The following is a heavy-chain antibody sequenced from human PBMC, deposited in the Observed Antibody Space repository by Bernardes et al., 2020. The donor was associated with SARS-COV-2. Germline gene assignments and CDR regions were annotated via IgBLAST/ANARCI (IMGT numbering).Heavy chain of an antibody. CDR1: GFTFNYYT. D-gene: IGHD3-22*01. V-gene: IGHV3-21*01. CDR2: ISSGSSYI. J-gene: IGHJ4*02. CDR3: ARPTDYYDSSHSFDY. Sequence: GGSLRLSRGASGFTFNYYTMTWVRQAPGQGLEWVASISSGSSYIHYADSVKGRFVVSRDNAKNSLYLQMNSLRAEDTAVYYCARPTDYYDSSHSFDYWGQGTLVTVSS.